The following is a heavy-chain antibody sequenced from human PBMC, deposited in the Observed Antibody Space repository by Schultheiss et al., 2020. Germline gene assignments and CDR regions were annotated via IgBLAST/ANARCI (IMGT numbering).Heavy chain of an antibody. CDR3: ARSRGDLAFDI. V-gene: IGHV3-64*01. Sequence: GESLKISCAASGFTFSSYAMHWVRQAPGKGLEYVSAISSNGGSTYYANSVKGRFTISRDNSKNTLYLQMNSLRVEDTAVYYCARSRGDLAFDIWGQGTMVTVSS. J-gene: IGHJ3*02. CDR1: GFTFSSYA. CDR2: ISSNGGST. D-gene: IGHD2-21*02.